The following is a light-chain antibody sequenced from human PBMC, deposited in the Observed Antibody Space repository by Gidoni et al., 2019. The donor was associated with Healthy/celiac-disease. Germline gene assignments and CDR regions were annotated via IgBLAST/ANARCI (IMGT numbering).Light chain of an antibody. CDR3: PVWDSSSDHGV. V-gene: IGLV3-21*03. CDR2: DAS. Sequence: SYVLTPPPSVSAAPGKPARSTRGGNNIGSKSVNRYQQKPGQAPVLVVYDASDRASGIPERFSGSNSGNTATLTISRVEAGDEADYYCPVWDSSSDHGVFGGGTKLTVL. J-gene: IGLJ3*02. CDR1: NIGSKS.